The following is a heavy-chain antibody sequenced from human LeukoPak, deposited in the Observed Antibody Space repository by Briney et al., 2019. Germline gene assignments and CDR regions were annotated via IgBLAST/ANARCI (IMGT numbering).Heavy chain of an antibody. Sequence: SETLSLTCTVSGGSISSYYWSWIRQPPGKGLEWIGYIYYSGSTNYNPSLKSRVTISVDTSKNQFPLKLSSVTAADTAVYYCARGGYCSSTSCLYYFDYWGQGTLVTVSS. CDR2: IYYSGST. J-gene: IGHJ4*02. CDR3: ARGGYCSSTSCLYYFDY. CDR1: GGSISSYY. D-gene: IGHD2-2*01. V-gene: IGHV4-59*01.